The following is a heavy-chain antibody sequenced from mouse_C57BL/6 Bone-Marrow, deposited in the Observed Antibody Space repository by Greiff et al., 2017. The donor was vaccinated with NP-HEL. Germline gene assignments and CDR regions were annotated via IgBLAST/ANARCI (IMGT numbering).Heavy chain of an antibody. Sequence: EVNVVESGGGLVKPGGSLKLSCAASGFTFSSYAMSWVRQTPEKRLEWVATISDGGSYTYYPDNVKGRFTISRDNAKNNLYLQMSHLKSDDTAMYYCAREIYHYGSSYDYYAMDYWGQGTSVTVSS. CDR1: GFTFSSYA. CDR2: ISDGGSYT. J-gene: IGHJ4*01. D-gene: IGHD1-1*01. CDR3: AREIYHYGSSYDYYAMDY. V-gene: IGHV5-4*01.